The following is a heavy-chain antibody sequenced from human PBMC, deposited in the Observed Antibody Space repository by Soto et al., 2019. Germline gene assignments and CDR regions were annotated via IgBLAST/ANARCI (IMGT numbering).Heavy chain of an antibody. CDR3: AKDGYCSGGSCYPSSYYMDV. Sequence: QVQLVESGGGVVQPGRSLRLSCAASGFTFSSYGMHWVRQAPGKGLEWVAVISYDGSNKYYADSVKGRFTISRDNSKNTLYLQMNSLRAEDTAVYYCAKDGYCSGGSCYPSSYYMDVWGKGTTVTVSS. V-gene: IGHV3-30*18. J-gene: IGHJ6*03. CDR1: GFTFSSYG. D-gene: IGHD2-15*01. CDR2: ISYDGSNK.